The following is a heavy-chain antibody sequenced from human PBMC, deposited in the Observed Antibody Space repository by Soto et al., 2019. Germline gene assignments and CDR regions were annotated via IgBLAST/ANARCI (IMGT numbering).Heavy chain of an antibody. Sequence: GASVKVSCKASGYAFTSYDINWVRQATGQGLEWMGWMNPNSGNTGYAQKFQGRVTMTRNTSISTAYMELSSLRSEDTAVYYCARAATDFWSGYYTEGDYYYYMDVWGKGTTVTVSS. CDR1: GYAFTSYD. V-gene: IGHV1-8*01. CDR2: MNPNSGNT. CDR3: ARAATDFWSGYYTEGDYYYYMDV. D-gene: IGHD3-3*01. J-gene: IGHJ6*03.